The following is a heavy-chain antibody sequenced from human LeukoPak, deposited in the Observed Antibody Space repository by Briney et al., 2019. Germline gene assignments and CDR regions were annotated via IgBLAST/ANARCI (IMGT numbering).Heavy chain of an antibody. Sequence: GGSLRLSCSASGFTFDDYTIHWVRQVPGKGLEWASFISRDGGHAYYADSVKGRFTISRDNTKNSLFLQMNSLRTDDSALYYCAKGDAYNGCFDCWGQGTLVTVSA. CDR3: AKGDAYNGCFDC. D-gene: IGHD5-24*01. CDR1: GFTFDDYT. V-gene: IGHV3-43*01. CDR2: ISRDGGHA. J-gene: IGHJ4*02.